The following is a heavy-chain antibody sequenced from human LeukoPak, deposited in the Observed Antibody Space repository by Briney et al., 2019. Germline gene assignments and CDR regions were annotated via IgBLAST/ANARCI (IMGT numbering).Heavy chain of an antibody. CDR2: IHKSGSP. CDR3: AREILGGFNPGAY. Sequence: PSETLSLTCTVSLDSTTSNFWSWVRQSPGKGLEWIGEIHKSGSPNYNPSLQSRVTISIDRSRNQIALELSSVTAADTAVYYCAREILGGFNPGAYWGQGTLVTVSS. J-gene: IGHJ4*02. D-gene: IGHD1-14*01. V-gene: IGHV4-4*02. CDR1: LDSTTSNF.